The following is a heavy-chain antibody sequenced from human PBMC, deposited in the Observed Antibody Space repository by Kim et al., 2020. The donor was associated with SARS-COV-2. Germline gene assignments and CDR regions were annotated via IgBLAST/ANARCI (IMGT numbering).Heavy chain of an antibody. V-gene: IGHV3-23*01. D-gene: IGHD1-26*01. CDR3: AKALVYYLYYGMDV. Sequence: ADSVKGRFTISRDNSKNPLYLQMNSLRAEDTAVYYCAKALVYYLYYGMDVWGQGTTVTVSS. J-gene: IGHJ6*02.